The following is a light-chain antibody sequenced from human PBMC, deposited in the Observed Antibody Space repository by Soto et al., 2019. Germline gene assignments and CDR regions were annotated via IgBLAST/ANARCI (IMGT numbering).Light chain of an antibody. Sequence: QSALTQPPSASGSPGQSVTFSCTGTSSDIGDYNYVSWYQQHPGKAPKLMIYEVTKRPSGVPDRFSGSKSGNTASLTVSGLQDDDEDYYYCSSYAGNNNYVFGTGTKLTVL. V-gene: IGLV2-8*01. CDR2: EVT. CDR3: SSYAGNNNYV. J-gene: IGLJ1*01. CDR1: SSDIGDYNY.